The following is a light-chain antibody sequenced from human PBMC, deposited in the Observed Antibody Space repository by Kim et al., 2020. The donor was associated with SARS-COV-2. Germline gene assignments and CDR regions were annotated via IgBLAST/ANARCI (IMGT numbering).Light chain of an antibody. V-gene: IGKV1-9*01. J-gene: IGKJ4*01. CDR2: AAS. CDR1: QGISIY. Sequence: SAAGGDRVTISCRASQGISIYLAGFQQKPGEAPRLLIYAASTLQSGVPSRFSGSGSGTDFTLTISSLQPEDFATYFCQQLNSYPLTFGGGTKVEI. CDR3: QQLNSYPLT.